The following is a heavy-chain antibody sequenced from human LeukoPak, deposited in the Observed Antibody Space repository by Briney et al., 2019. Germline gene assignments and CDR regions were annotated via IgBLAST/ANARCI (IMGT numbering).Heavy chain of an antibody. D-gene: IGHD3-10*01. V-gene: IGHV4-59*01. Sequence: SETLSLTCTVSGGSISTYFWSWIRQPPGKGLEWIGYGYYSGSTNYDPSLKSRVTISVDTSKNQFSLKLSSVTAADTAVYYCARSADRVVRGAPPYYYYYVDVWGKGTTVTVSS. CDR3: ARSADRVVRGAPPYYYYYVDV. J-gene: IGHJ6*03. CDR2: GYYSGST. CDR1: GGSISTYF.